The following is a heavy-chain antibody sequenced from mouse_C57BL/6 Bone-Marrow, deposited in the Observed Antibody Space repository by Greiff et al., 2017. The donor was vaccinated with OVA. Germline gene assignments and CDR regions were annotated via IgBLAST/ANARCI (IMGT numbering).Heavy chain of an antibody. Sequence: QVQLKQPGAELVRPGSSVKLSCKASGYTFTSYWMDWVKQRPGQGLEWIGNIYPSDSETHYNQKFKDKATLTVAKSSSTAYMQLSILTSEDSAVYYCARRIPHYYDGVFDYWGQGTTLTVSS. CDR3: ARRIPHYYDGVFDY. V-gene: IGHV1-61*01. CDR2: IYPSDSET. D-gene: IGHD1-1*01. CDR1: GYTFTSYW. J-gene: IGHJ2*01.